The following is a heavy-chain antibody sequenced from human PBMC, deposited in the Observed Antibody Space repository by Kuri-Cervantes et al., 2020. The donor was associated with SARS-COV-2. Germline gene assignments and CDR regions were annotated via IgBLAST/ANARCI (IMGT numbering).Heavy chain of an antibody. CDR3: ARHATGYSSSSYLGYYAMDV. J-gene: IGHJ6*04. V-gene: IGHV4-39*01. Sequence: SETLSLTCTVSGGSISSTSSYWGWIRQPPGKGLECIGTIYYGGRTYYNPSLKSRITISVDTSKNQFSLRLSSVTAADTAVYYCARHATGYSSSSYLGYYAMDVWGKGTTVTVSS. D-gene: IGHD6-13*01. CDR1: GGSISSTSSY. CDR2: IYYGGRT.